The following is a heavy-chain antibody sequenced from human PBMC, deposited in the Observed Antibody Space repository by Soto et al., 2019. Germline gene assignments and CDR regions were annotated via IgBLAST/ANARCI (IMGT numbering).Heavy chain of an antibody. CDR1: GYTFTGYG. Sequence: QVQLVQSGAEVKKPGASVRVSCWASGYTFTGYGISWVRQAPGQGLEWMGWISAYNGDTSYAQKFQGRVTMTTETYTSTAFMELRSLKSDDTAVYYCARDRNVNTYGHWYFDLWGRGTLVTVSS. V-gene: IGHV1-18*01. J-gene: IGHJ2*01. CDR2: ISAYNGDT. D-gene: IGHD5-18*01. CDR3: ARDRNVNTYGHWYFDL.